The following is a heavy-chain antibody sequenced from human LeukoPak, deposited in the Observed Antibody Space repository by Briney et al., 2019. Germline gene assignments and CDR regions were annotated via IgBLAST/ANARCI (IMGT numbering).Heavy chain of an antibody. J-gene: IGHJ6*02. CDR2: IYYCGST. Sequence: SDPVSLTCTVSGRSISSYYWSWIRQPPGEGLVWIGYIYYCGSTNYNPSLKRRVTISVDTSKNQFSLEQSSVTDSGTAVDVRARGAIAAATNYGMGVWGQGTTVTVSS. D-gene: IGHD6-13*01. V-gene: IGHV4-59*12. CDR1: GRSISSYY. CDR3: ARGAIAAATNYGMGV.